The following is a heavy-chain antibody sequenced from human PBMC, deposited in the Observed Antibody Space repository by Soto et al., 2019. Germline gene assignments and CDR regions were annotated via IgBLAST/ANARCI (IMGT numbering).Heavy chain of an antibody. J-gene: IGHJ4*02. CDR3: AIDGGNSVYFDY. Sequence: QVQLQESGPGLVKPSQTLSLTCTVSGGSISSGDYYWSWVRQPPGKGLEWIGYIYYSGSTYYNPSLSSRVTISVDTSKNQFSLKLSSVTAADTAVYYCAIDGGNSVYFDYWGQGTLVTVSS. D-gene: IGHD2-21*02. CDR2: IYYSGST. CDR1: GGSISSGDYY. V-gene: IGHV4-30-4*01.